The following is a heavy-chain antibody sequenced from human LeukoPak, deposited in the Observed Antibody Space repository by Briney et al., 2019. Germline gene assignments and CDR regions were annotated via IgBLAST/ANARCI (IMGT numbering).Heavy chain of an antibody. V-gene: IGHV4-34*01. J-gene: IGHJ5*02. CDR3: ARGLRYTTTQKRRKWFDT. D-gene: IGHD2-2*02. CDR1: GGSFSSYH. Sequence: PSETLSLTCAVYGGSFSSYHWSWIRQSPGKGLEWIGEVDDSGNANYNPSLKRRLIISVDPSKNQFALKVRSMTAADTAVYYCARGLRYTTTQKRRKWFDTWGQGTLVTVSS. CDR2: VDDSGNA.